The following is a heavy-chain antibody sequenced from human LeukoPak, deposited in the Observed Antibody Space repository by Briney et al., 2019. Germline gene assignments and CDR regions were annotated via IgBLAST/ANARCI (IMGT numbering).Heavy chain of an antibody. CDR1: GGTFSSYA. V-gene: IGHV1-69*13. D-gene: IGHD6-19*01. CDR2: IIPIFGTA. J-gene: IGHJ4*02. CDR3: ARESYSSGWDPDY. Sequence: SVKVSCKASGGTFSSYAISWVRQAPGHGLEWMGGIIPIFGTANCAQKFQGRVTITADESTSTAYMELSSLRSEDTAVYYCARESYSSGWDPDYWGQGTLVTVSS.